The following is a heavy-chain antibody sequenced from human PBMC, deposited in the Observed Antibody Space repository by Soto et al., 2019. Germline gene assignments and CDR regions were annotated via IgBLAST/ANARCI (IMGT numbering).Heavy chain of an antibody. CDR1: GCSIGSSNG. CDR3: AREGIAAAGTQAFDI. V-gene: IGHV4-4*02. D-gene: IGHD6-13*01. J-gene: IGHJ3*02. CDR2: IYHSVST. Sequence: VILSLTFAVSGCSIGSSNGWSWFLHPPGKGLEWIGEIYHSVSTNYNPSLKSRVTISVDKSKNQFSLKLSSVTAADTAVYYCAREGIAAAGTQAFDIWGQGTMVTVSS.